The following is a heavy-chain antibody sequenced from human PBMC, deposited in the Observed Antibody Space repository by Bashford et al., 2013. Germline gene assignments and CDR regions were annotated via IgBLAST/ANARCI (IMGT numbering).Heavy chain of an antibody. V-gene: IGHV3-72*01. CDR1: GFPFSDHY. CDR3: ASSGAYSGPQPF. Sequence: GSLRLSCAASGFPFSDHYMDWVRQAPGKGLEWVGRSKNKPNSYTTEYAASVKGRFTISRDNSKNLLYLQMSSLRTEDTAVYYCASSGAYSGPQPFWGQGTLVTVSS. J-gene: IGHJ4*02. D-gene: IGHD1-26*01. CDR2: SKNKPNSYTT.